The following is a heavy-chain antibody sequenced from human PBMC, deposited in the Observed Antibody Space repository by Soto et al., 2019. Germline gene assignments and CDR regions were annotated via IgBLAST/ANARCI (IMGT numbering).Heavy chain of an antibody. V-gene: IGHV1-69*01. J-gene: IGHJ6*02. Sequence: QVQLVQSGAEVKKPGSSVKVSCKASGGTFSSYAISWVRQAPGQGLEWMGGIIPIFGTANYAQKFQGRVTITADESTSTAYMELSSLRSEDTAVYYCARGIPYGDYTPGGERVIYYYGMDVWGQGTTVTVSS. CDR3: ARGIPYGDYTPGGERVIYYYGMDV. CDR2: IIPIFGTA. CDR1: GGTFSSYA. D-gene: IGHD4-17*01.